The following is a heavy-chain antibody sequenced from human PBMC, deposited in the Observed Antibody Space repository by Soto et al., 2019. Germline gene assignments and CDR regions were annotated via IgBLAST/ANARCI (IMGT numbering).Heavy chain of an antibody. D-gene: IGHD2-2*01. CDR2: ISATGVST. J-gene: IGHJ4*02. CDR1: GFTFSSYA. V-gene: IGHV3-23*01. Sequence: EVQLLESGGGLVQPGGSLRLSCAASGFTFSSYAMSWVRQPPGKGLEWVSAISATGVSTYYTDSVKGRFTISRDNSRNTLYLQMNSLSAEDTAVYYCAKGVYCTSTSCFRPAHFDQWGQGTLVTVSS. CDR3: AKGVYCTSTSCFRPAHFDQ.